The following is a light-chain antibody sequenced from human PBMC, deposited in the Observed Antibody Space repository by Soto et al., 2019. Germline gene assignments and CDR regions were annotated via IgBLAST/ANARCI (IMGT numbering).Light chain of an antibody. CDR2: DAS. Sequence: EIVLTQSPVTLSLSQGERATLSCRASQSVRTYLAWYQVKPGQAPRLLIYDASSRASGVPARFSGSGSGTDFTLTISSLEPEDFALYYCQQRNSWPPITFGQGTRLEMK. CDR1: QSVRTY. V-gene: IGKV3-11*01. CDR3: QQRNSWPPIT. J-gene: IGKJ5*01.